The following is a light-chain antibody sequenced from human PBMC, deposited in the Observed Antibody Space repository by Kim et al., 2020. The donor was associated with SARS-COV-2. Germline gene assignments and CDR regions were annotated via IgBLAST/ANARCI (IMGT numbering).Light chain of an antibody. CDR1: LRVSSN. CDR3: QQYNNWPSYT. J-gene: IGKJ2*01. V-gene: IGKV3-15*01. Sequence: VTRGDRAPLSGRASLRVSSNLAWQQQNPGQAPRLLLYGASNRATGTTARFSGSGSGTEFTLTIRSLQSEDFAVYYCQQYNNWPSYTFGKGTNLE. CDR2: GAS.